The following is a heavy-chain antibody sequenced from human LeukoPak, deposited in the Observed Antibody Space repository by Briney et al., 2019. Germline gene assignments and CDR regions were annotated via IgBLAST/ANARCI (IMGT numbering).Heavy chain of an antibody. V-gene: IGHV4-39*07. CDR1: GGSISSSSYY. CDR2: IYYSGST. D-gene: IGHD5-24*01. J-gene: IGHJ4*02. CDR3: ARDWRHQEMATTD. Sequence: LETLSLTCTVSGGSISSSSYYWGWIRQPPGKGLEWIGSIYYSGSTYYNPSLKSRVTISVDTSKNQFSLKLSSVTAADTAVYYCARDWRHQEMATTDWGQGTLVTVSS.